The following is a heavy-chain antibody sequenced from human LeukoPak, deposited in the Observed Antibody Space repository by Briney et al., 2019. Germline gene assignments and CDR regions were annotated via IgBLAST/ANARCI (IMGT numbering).Heavy chain of an antibody. CDR1: GGSISSYH. V-gene: IGHV4-59*01. CDR2: IYYSGST. D-gene: IGHD6-6*01. Sequence: SETLSLTCTVSGGSISSYHWSWIRQPPGKGLEWIGYIYYSGSTNYNPSLKSRVTISVDTSKNQFSLKLSSVTAADTAVYYCAREEYSSSSWFDPWGQGTLVTVSS. CDR3: AREEYSSSSWFDP. J-gene: IGHJ5*02.